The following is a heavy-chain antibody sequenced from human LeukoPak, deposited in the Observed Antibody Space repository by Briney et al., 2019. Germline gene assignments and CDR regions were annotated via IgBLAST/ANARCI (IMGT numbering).Heavy chain of an antibody. CDR1: GFTVSSNY. D-gene: IGHD4-23*01. V-gene: IGHV3-66*01. J-gene: IGHJ4*02. CDR3: AREDKVTPFDY. CDR2: IYSGGST. Sequence: PGGSLRLSCAASGFTVSSNYMSWVRQAPGKGLEWVSVIYSGGSTYYADSVKGRFTISRDNSKNTLYLQMNSLRAEDTAVCYCAREDKVTPFDYWGQGTLVTVSS.